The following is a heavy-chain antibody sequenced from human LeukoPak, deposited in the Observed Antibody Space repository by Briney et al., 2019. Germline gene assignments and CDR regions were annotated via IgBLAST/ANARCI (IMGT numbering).Heavy chain of an antibody. CDR1: GYTFTSYY. CDR2: INPGGGST. J-gene: IGHJ4*02. Sequence: GASVKVSCKASGYTFTSYYIHWVRQAPGQGLEWMGIINPGGGSTSYEQKFQGRVTMTRDTSTSTVYMELSSLRSEDTAVYYCARDREWGPEDYYDGWGQGTLVTVSS. D-gene: IGHD3-22*01. CDR3: ARDREWGPEDYYDG. V-gene: IGHV1-46*01.